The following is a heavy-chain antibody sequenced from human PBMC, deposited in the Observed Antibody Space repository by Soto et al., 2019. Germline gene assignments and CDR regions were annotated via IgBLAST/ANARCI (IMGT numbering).Heavy chain of an antibody. Sequence: PSEPLSLPCTLSGGSVRAPDWWNCVSHAPDKGLEWIAEVHISGHSNYNPSLRSRVSVSIDSSKNQFYLNLNSVTAADTAIYYCARVRQGCSANNCYFDPWGQGTQVTV. J-gene: IGHJ5*01. CDR3: ARVRQGCSANNCYFDP. CDR2: VHISGHS. D-gene: IGHD1-1*01. V-gene: IGHV4-4*02. CDR1: GGSVRAPDW.